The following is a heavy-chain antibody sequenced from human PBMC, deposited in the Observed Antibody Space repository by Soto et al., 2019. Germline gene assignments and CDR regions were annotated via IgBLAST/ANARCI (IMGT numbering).Heavy chain of an antibody. J-gene: IGHJ3*02. V-gene: IGHV4-30-4*01. CDR1: GGSISSGDYY. Sequence: QVQLQESGPGLVKPSQTLSLTCTVSGGSISSGDYYWSWIRQPPGKGLEWIGYIYYSGSTYYNPSLKSRVTISVDTSKIQFSLKLSSVTAADTAVYYCARESMIRPGAFDIWGQGTMVTVSS. D-gene: IGHD3-22*01. CDR2: IYYSGST. CDR3: ARESMIRPGAFDI.